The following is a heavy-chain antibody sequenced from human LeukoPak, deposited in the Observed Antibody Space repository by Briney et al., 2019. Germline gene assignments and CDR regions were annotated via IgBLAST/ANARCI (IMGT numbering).Heavy chain of an antibody. V-gene: IGHV4-59*01. D-gene: IGHD2/OR15-2a*01. CDR1: GGSISSYY. J-gene: IGHJ4*02. CDR3: ARDNAGTTDS. Sequence: SETLSLTCTVSGGSISSYYWSWIRQPPGKGLEWIGYIYYSGSTNYNPSLKSRVTISVDTSKNQFSLKLNSVTAADTAVYYCARDNAGTTDSWGQGTLVTVSS. CDR2: IYYSGST.